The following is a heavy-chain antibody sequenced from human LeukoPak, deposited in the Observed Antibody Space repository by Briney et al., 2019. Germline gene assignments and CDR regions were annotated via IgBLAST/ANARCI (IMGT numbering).Heavy chain of an antibody. CDR1: GGSIRDDY. CDR3: ARVPHCSSNSCQAWFDP. Sequence: SETLSLTCTFSGGSIRDDYWSWVRQPPGKGLEWIGNIYYSGSTKYNPSLKSRVTISIDTSRNQFSLKLTSVTAADTAVYYCARVPHCSSNSCQAWFDPWGQGTLVTVSS. V-gene: IGHV4-59*01. CDR2: IYYSGST. J-gene: IGHJ5*02. D-gene: IGHD2-2*01.